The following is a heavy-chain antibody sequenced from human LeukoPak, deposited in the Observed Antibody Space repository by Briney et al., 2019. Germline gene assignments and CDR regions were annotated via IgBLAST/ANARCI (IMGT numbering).Heavy chain of an antibody. Sequence: SETLSLTCIVSGGSIRSSDYYWGWIRLPPGKGLEWIGSMSSSGSTYYNPSLKSRVTISVDTSKNQFSLKLSSVTAADTAVYYCARGPGVQLWLVTYFDLWGRGTLVTVSS. CDR2: MSSSGST. V-gene: IGHV4-39*07. CDR3: ARGPGVQLWLVTYFDL. CDR1: GGSIRSSDYY. D-gene: IGHD5-18*01. J-gene: IGHJ2*01.